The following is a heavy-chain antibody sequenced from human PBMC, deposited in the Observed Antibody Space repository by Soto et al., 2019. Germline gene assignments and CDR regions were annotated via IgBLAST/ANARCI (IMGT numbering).Heavy chain of an antibody. V-gene: IGHV4-31*03. Sequence: SETLSLTCTVSGGSISSGGYYGSWIRQHPGKGLEWTGYIFSRGSTYYNPSLKSRVTISVDTSKNQFSLKLSSVTAAATAVYYCARERNHYYDSSGYYYVDYWGQGTLVTVSS. J-gene: IGHJ4*02. CDR1: GGSISSGGYY. CDR3: ARERNHYYDSSGYYYVDY. CDR2: IFSRGST. D-gene: IGHD3-22*01.